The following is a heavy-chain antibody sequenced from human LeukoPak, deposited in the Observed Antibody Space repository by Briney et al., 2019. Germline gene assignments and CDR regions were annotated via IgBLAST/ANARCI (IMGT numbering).Heavy chain of an antibody. J-gene: IGHJ3*02. CDR1: GITASSYA. V-gene: IGHV3-23*01. Sequence: GGSLRLSCAASGITASSYAMTWVSQAPGKGLEWVSSISGSGDRTMYADSVKGRFTISRDNFKNTLSLQMNSLRAEDTAVYHCAKDPNGDYIGAFDMWGQGTMVTVSS. CDR3: AKDPNGDYIGAFDM. CDR2: ISGSGDRT. D-gene: IGHD4-17*01.